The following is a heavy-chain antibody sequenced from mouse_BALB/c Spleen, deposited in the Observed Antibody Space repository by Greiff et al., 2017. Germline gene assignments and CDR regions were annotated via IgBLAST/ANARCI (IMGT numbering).Heavy chain of an antibody. Sequence: EVKLVESGGGLVKPGGSLKLSCAASGFTFSSYAMSWVRQSPEKRLEWVAEISSGGSYTYYPDTVTGRFTISRDNAKNTLYLEMSSLRSEDTAMYYCARDGYYGYVAYWGQGTLVTVSA. CDR2: ISSGGSYT. J-gene: IGHJ3*01. D-gene: IGHD1-2*01. CDR1: GFTFSSYA. V-gene: IGHV5-9-4*01. CDR3: ARDGYYGYVAY.